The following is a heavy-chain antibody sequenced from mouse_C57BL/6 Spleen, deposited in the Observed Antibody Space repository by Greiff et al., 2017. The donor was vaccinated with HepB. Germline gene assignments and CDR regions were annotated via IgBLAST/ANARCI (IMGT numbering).Heavy chain of an antibody. J-gene: IGHJ2*01. CDR3: ARGGPYSNYDFDY. V-gene: IGHV1-80*01. Sequence: QVQLKQSGAELVKPGASVKISCKASGYAFSSYWMNWVKQRPGKGLEWIGQIYPGDGDTNYNGKFKGKATLTADKSSSTAYMQLSSLTSEDSAVYFCARGGPYSNYDFDYWGQGTTLTVSS. D-gene: IGHD2-5*01. CDR2: IYPGDGDT. CDR1: GYAFSSYW.